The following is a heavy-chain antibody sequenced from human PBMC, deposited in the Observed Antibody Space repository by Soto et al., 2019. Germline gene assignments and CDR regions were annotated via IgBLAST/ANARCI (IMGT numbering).Heavy chain of an antibody. CDR2: INHSGST. CDR1: GGSFSGYY. CDR3: ARGNTKGAVLGPQQY. V-gene: IGHV4-34*01. J-gene: IGHJ4*02. Sequence: LSLTCAVYGGSFSGYYWSWIRQPPGKGLEWIGEINHSGSTNYNPSLKSRVTISVDTSKNQFSLKLSSVTAADTAVYYCARGNTKGAVLGPQQYWGQGTLVTVSS. D-gene: IGHD2-8*01.